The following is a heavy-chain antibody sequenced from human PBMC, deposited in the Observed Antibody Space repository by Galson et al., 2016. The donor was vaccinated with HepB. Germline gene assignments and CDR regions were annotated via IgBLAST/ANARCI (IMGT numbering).Heavy chain of an antibody. J-gene: IGHJ5*02. D-gene: IGHD1-26*01. CDR3: ARRRVAALGYNCFAP. V-gene: IGHV4-4*02. CDR1: GDSINSDNW. CDR2: IYHSGSV. Sequence: ETLSLTCAVSGDSINSDNWWSWVRQPPGEGLEWIAEIYHSGSVNYNPSLRSRTTISVDKSKSQVSLTMTSVTAADTAIYYCARRRVAALGYNCFAPWGQGIQVIVSS.